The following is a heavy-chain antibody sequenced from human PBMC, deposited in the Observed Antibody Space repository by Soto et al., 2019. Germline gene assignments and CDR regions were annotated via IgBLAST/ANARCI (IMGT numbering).Heavy chain of an antibody. Sequence: QVQLVQSGAEVKKPGASVKVSCKASGYTFTTHYIHWVRQVPGQGLEWMGMINPSGGGTSSAQKFQGRVTLTRDTSTSTVYTELSSLRSEDTAVYYCVRDLADLPSALYYFDNWGQGTLLTVSS. V-gene: IGHV1-46*01. CDR1: GYTFTTHY. CDR3: VRDLADLPSALYYFDN. D-gene: IGHD2-2*01. CDR2: INPSGGGT. J-gene: IGHJ4*02.